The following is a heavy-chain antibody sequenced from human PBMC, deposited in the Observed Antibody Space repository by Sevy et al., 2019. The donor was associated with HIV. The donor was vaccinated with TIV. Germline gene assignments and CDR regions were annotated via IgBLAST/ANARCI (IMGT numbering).Heavy chain of an antibody. CDR1: GYTFTSYG. D-gene: IGHD6-6*01. J-gene: IGHJ4*02. Sequence: ASVKVSCKASGYTFTSYGISWVRQVPGQGLEWMGWISAYNGNTNYAQKLQGRVTMTTDTSTSTAYMELRSLRSDDTAVYYCARDLTLIGSSSSWVVNYWGQGTLVTVSS. CDR2: ISAYNGNT. V-gene: IGHV1-18*01. CDR3: ARDLTLIGSSSSWVVNY.